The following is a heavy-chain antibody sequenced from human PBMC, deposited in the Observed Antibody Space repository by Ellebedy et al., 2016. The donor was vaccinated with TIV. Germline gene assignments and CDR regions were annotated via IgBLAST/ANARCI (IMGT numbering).Heavy chain of an antibody. CDR2: IKQDGSEK. D-gene: IGHD1/OR15-1a*01. CDR3: ARGNWTNDY. V-gene: IGHV3-7*04. Sequence: PGGSLRLSCAASGFSFSTLWMSWVRQAPGKGLEWVANIKQDGSEKNYVDSVRGRFTISRDNAKNSLYLQMNSVRVEDTAVYYCARGNWTNDYWGQGTLVTVSS. J-gene: IGHJ4*02. CDR1: GFSFSTLW.